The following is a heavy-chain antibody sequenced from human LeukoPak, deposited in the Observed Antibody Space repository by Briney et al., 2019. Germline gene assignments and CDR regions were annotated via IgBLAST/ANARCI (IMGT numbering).Heavy chain of an antibody. Sequence: ASVKVSCKASGYTFTGYYMHWVRQAPGQGLEWMGWINPNSGGTNYAQKFQGRVTMTRDTSIRTAYMELSRLRSDDTAVYYCARPITMLRGVIRGGFDYWGQGTLVTVSS. V-gene: IGHV1-2*02. CDR1: GYTFTGYY. CDR2: INPNSGGT. CDR3: ARPITMLRGVIRGGFDY. D-gene: IGHD3-10*01. J-gene: IGHJ4*02.